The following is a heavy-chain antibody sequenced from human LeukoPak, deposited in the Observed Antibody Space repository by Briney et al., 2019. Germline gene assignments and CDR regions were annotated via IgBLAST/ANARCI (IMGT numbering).Heavy chain of an antibody. J-gene: IGHJ5*02. CDR1: GGSISSGGYY. CDR2: IYYSGST. D-gene: IGHD6-13*01. Sequence: PSETLSLTCTVSGGSISSGGYYWGWIRQHPGKGLEWIGYIYYSGSTYYNPSLKSRVTISVDTSKNQFSLKLSSVTAADTAVYYCARDLTHQQLALGFDPWGQGTLVTVSS. V-gene: IGHV4-31*03. CDR3: ARDLTHQQLALGFDP.